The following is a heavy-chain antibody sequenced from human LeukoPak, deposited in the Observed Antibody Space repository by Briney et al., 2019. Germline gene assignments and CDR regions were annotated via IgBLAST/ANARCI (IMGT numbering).Heavy chain of an antibody. Sequence: GASVKVSCKASGYTFTSYDINWVRQATGQGLEWMGWMNPNSGNTGYAQKFQGRVTMTRNTSISTAYMELSSLRSEDTAVYYCANSKRRSGYYLEDYWGQGTLVTVSS. J-gene: IGHJ4*02. V-gene: IGHV1-8*01. CDR2: MNPNSGNT. D-gene: IGHD3-22*01. CDR3: ANSKRRSGYYLEDY. CDR1: GYTFTSYD.